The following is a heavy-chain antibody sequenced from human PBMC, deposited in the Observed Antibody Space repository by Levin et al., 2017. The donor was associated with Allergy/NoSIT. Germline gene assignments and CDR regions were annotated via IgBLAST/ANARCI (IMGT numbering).Heavy chain of an antibody. CDR3: ARGGIAAAGDYYYYYMDV. CDR1: GYTFTGYY. D-gene: IGHD6-13*01. CDR2: INPNSGGT. V-gene: IGHV1-2*02. Sequence: ASVKVSCKASGYTFTGYYMHWVRQAPGQGLEWMGWINPNSGGTNYAQKFQGRVTMTRDTSISTAYMELSRLRSDDTAVYYCARGGIAAAGDYYYYYMDVWGKGTTVTVSS. J-gene: IGHJ6*03.